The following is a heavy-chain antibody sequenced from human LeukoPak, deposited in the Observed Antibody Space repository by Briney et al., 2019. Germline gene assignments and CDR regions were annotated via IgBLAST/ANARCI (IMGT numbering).Heavy chain of an antibody. Sequence: PSETLSLTCAVSGGSISSGDYYWSWIRQPPGKGLEWIGYIYYSGSTNYNPSLKSRVTISVDTSKNQFSLKLSSVTAADTAVYYCARRGAYDAFDIWGQGTMVTVSS. CDR3: ARRGAYDAFDI. J-gene: IGHJ3*02. D-gene: IGHD4/OR15-4a*01. CDR2: IYYSGST. V-gene: IGHV4-61*08. CDR1: GGSISSGDYY.